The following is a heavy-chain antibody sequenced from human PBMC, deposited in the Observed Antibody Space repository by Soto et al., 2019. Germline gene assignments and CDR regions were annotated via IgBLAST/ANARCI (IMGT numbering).Heavy chain of an antibody. Sequence: QITLKESGPTLVKPTQTLTLTCTFSGFPLSTSGVGVGWIRQPPGKALEWLALIYWDDDKRYSPSLKGRLTISKDTSKYHVFLTMTNLDPVDTATYCCAHSYSCSGDSCCSNISWLDPWSQGTLVTVSS. D-gene: IGHD2-15*01. CDR1: GFPLSTSGVG. CDR2: IYWDDDK. CDR3: AHSYSCSGDSCCSNISWLDP. J-gene: IGHJ5*02. V-gene: IGHV2-5*02.